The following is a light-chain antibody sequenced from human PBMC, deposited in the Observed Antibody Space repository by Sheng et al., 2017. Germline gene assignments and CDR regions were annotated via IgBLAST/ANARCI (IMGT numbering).Light chain of an antibody. CDR2: GTS. CDR1: QSVNSK. J-gene: IGKJ5*01. Sequence: EIVMTQSPATLSVSPGERATLSCRASQSVNSKLAWYQQKPGQAPRLLISGTSTRATGIPDRFRGSGSGTDFTLTISSLEPEDFAVYYCQQRRDWPMTFGQGTRVEIK. CDR3: QQRRDWPMT. V-gene: IGKV3-15*01.